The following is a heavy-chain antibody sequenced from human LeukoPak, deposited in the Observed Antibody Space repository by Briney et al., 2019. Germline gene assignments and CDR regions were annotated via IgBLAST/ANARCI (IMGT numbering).Heavy chain of an antibody. D-gene: IGHD4-11*01. Sequence: PGGSLRLSCAASGFTFSSYGMHWVRQAPGKGLEWVAVIWYDGSNKYYADSVKGRFTISRDNSKNTLYLQMNSLRAEDTAVYYCARLDYSNWFDPWGQGTLVTVSS. CDR3: ARLDYSNWFDP. V-gene: IGHV3-33*01. CDR1: GFTFSSYG. J-gene: IGHJ5*02. CDR2: IWYDGSNK.